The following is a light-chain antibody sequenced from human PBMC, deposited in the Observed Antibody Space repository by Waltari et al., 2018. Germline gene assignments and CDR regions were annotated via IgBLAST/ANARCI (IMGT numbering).Light chain of an antibody. Sequence: QSALTQPASVSGSPGQTITLSCTGTSSDIGGHNYVSWYQQPPGKAPKLMINDAVKRPSGVSVHCSGSKSSNTASLTVSVLQAEDDDIYYCTSYASSKFGGGTKLTVL. CDR2: DAV. V-gene: IGLV2-14*01. CDR1: SSDIGGHNY. CDR3: TSYASSK. J-gene: IGLJ2*01.